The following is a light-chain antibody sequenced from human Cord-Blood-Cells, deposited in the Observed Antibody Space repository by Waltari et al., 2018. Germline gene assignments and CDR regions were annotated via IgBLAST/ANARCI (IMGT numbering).Light chain of an antibody. CDR2: EGS. V-gene: IGLV2-23*01. Sequence: QSALTQPASVSGSPGQSITISCTGTSSDVGGYTLFSWYQQHPGKAPKLMIYEGSKRPSGVSNRFSGSKSGNTASLTISGLQAEDEADYYCCSYAGSSTVVFGGGTKLTVL. CDR1: SSDVGGYTL. CDR3: CSYAGSSTVV. J-gene: IGLJ2*01.